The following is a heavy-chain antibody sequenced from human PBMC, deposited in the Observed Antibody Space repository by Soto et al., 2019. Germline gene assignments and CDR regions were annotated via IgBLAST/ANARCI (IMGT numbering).Heavy chain of an antibody. V-gene: IGHV1-69*13. J-gene: IGHJ6*02. Sequence: SVKVSCKASGGTFSSYAISWVRQAPGQGLEWMGGIIPIFGTANYAQKFQGRVTITADESTSTAYMELSSLRSEDTAVYYCARESVTIFGVVIEYYYGMDVWGQGTTVTVS. D-gene: IGHD3-3*01. CDR3: ARESVTIFGVVIEYYYGMDV. CDR1: GGTFSSYA. CDR2: IIPIFGTA.